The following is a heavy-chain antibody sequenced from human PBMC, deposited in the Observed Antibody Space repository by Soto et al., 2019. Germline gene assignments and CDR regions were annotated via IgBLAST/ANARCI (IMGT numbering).Heavy chain of an antibody. CDR3: ARVERGTATTVVDAFDI. D-gene: IGHD1-1*01. Sequence: SETLSLTCTVSGGSISSSSNHWGWIRQPPGKGLEWIGKMSHSENTYFNPSLKSRVTISVDTSKNQFSLKMSSVTAADTALYYCARVERGTATTVVDAFDIWGPGTMVTVSS. CDR1: GGSISSSSNH. CDR2: MSHSENT. V-gene: IGHV4-39*01. J-gene: IGHJ3*02.